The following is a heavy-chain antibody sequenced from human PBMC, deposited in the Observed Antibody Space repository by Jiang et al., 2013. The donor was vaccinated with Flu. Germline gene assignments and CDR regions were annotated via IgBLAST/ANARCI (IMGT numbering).Heavy chain of an antibody. CDR2: INTNTGDP. CDR1: GYSFTTYG. D-gene: IGHD3-10*01. V-gene: IGHV7-4-1*02. Sequence: SELKKPGASVKVSCKASGYSFTTYGMVWVRQAPGQGLEWMGWINTNTGDPTYAQGFTGRFVFSLDTSVSTAYLQISSLKAEDTAVYYCARGLPGDYIYGMDVWGQGTTVTVSS. J-gene: IGHJ6*02. CDR3: ARGLPGDYIYGMDV.